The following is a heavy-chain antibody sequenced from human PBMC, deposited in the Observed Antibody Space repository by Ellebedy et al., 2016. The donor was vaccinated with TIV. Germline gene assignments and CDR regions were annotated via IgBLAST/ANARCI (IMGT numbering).Heavy chain of an antibody. V-gene: IGHV3-30*18. J-gene: IGHJ4*02. CDR2: ITYDGGNK. Sequence: GGSLRLSXAASGFTFSNYGIHWVRQAPGKGLEWVAAITYDGGNKYYADSVKGRFTISRDNSKNTLYLQMNSLRAEDTAVYYCAKEPGYSSREWGQGTLVTVSS. D-gene: IGHD6-13*01. CDR1: GFTFSNYG. CDR3: AKEPGYSSRE.